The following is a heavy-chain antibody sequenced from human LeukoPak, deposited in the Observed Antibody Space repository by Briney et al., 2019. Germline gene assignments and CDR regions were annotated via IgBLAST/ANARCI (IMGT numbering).Heavy chain of an antibody. Sequence: ASVTVSCMASGYTFTGYYMHWVRQAPGQGREWMGWIKPNSGGTNNAQKSQGRVTMTRDTSISTAYMELSRLRSDDTAVYYCARAGRRVWFAEKNWFDPWGQGTLVTVSS. D-gene: IGHD3-10*01. V-gene: IGHV1-2*02. CDR3: ARAGRRVWFAEKNWFDP. CDR1: GYTFTGYY. CDR2: IKPNSGGT. J-gene: IGHJ5*02.